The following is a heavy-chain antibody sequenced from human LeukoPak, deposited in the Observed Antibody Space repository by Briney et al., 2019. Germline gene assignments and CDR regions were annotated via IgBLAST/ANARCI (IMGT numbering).Heavy chain of an antibody. CDR2: IYYSGST. CDR3: ARVLTAGSLLMYTSLDYFDY. Sequence: KASETLSLTCTVSGGSISSSTYYWGWIRQPPGKGLEWIGNIYYSGSTYYNPSLKSRVTISGDTSKNQFSLKLSSVTAADTALYYCARVLTAGSLLMYTSLDYFDYWGQGALVTVSS. CDR1: GGSISSSTYY. J-gene: IGHJ4*02. V-gene: IGHV4-39*07. D-gene: IGHD6-6*01.